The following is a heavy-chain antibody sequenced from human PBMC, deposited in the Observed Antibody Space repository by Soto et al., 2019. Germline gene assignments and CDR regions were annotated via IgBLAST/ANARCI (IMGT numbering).Heavy chain of an antibody. CDR1: GGSISSGDYY. Sequence: PSETLSLTCAVYGGSISSGDYYWSWIRQPPGKGLEWIGYIYYSGSTYYNPSLKSRVTISVDTSKNQFSLKLSSVTAADTAVYYCARGRYTYYYGMDVWGQGTTVTVSS. CDR3: ARGRYTYYYGMDV. D-gene: IGHD5-18*01. V-gene: IGHV4-30-4*01. CDR2: IYYSGST. J-gene: IGHJ6*02.